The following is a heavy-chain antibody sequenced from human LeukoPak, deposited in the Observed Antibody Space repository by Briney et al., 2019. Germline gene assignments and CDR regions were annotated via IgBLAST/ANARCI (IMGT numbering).Heavy chain of an antibody. D-gene: IGHD2/OR15-2a*01. Sequence: SETLSLTCTVSGYSISSGYYWGWIRQPPGKGLEWIGSIYHSGSTYYNPSLKSRVTISVDTSKNQFSLKLSSVTAADTAVYYCARGALIVTFDYWGQGTLVTVSS. CDR1: GYSISSGYY. J-gene: IGHJ4*02. CDR2: IYHSGST. CDR3: ARGALIVTFDY. V-gene: IGHV4-38-2*02.